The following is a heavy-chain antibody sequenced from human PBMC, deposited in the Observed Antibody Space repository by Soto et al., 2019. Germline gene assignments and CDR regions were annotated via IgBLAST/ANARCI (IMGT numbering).Heavy chain of an antibody. CDR1: GGSISSGGYS. Sequence: KTSETLSLTCAVSGGSISSGGYSWSWIRQPPGKGLEWIGYIYHSGSTYYNPSLKSRVTISVDRSKNQFSLKLSSVTAADTAVYYCARTYYYDSSGYFFDYWGQGTTVT. V-gene: IGHV4-30-2*01. D-gene: IGHD3-22*01. CDR2: IYHSGST. J-gene: IGHJ4*02. CDR3: ARTYYYDSSGYFFDY.